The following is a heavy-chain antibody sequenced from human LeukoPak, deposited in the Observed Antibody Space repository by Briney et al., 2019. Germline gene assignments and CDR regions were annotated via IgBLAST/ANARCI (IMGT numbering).Heavy chain of an antibody. CDR3: ARGSDGDY. D-gene: IGHD6-6*01. V-gene: IGHV3-53*01. J-gene: IGHJ4*02. Sequence: GGSLRLSCAAFGLTVSNNYMSWVRQAPGKGLEWVSVIYSGGNTYYADSVKGRFTISRDNSKNTLYLQMNSLRAEDTAVYYCARGSDGDYWGQGTLVTVSS. CDR1: GLTVSNNY. CDR2: IYSGGNT.